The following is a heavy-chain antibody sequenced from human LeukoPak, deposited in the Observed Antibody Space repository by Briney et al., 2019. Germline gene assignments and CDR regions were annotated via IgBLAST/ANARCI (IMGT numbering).Heavy chain of an antibody. Sequence: GGSLRLSCAASGFTFSDYRIHWVRQAPGKGRVWVSRINTDGSITNYADSVKGRFSISRDNAKNTLYLQMSSLRAEDTAVYYCARDRGPRTGSMVREAYDYWGQGTLVTVSS. CDR3: ARDRGPRTGSMVREAYDY. V-gene: IGHV3-74*01. CDR2: INTDGSIT. D-gene: IGHD3-10*01. J-gene: IGHJ4*02. CDR1: GFTFSDYR.